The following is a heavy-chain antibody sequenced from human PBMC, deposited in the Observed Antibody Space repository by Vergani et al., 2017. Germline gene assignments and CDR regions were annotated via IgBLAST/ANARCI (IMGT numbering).Heavy chain of an antibody. D-gene: IGHD2-8*01. Sequence: QVQLQQWGGGLLKPSETLSLTCVVNGGSFTSYHWTWIRQSPGEGLEWVGHIDPTGRPDYNPSLKSRLTLSVEKSRNQFSLTLNSVTATDPAIYFCARVNTETNGHLYYYYYMDVWGQGTAVTVS. CDR1: GGSFTSYH. J-gene: IGHJ6*03. CDR3: ARVNTETNGHLYYYYYMDV. V-gene: IGHV4-34*01. CDR2: IDPTGRP.